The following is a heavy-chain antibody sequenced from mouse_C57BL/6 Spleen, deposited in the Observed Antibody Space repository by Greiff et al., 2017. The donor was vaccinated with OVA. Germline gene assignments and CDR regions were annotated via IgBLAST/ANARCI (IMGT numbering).Heavy chain of an antibody. J-gene: IGHJ3*01. CDR3: VWPLYSNCVLAY. D-gene: IGHD2-5*01. V-gene: IGHV10-1*01. Sequence: EVNVVESGGGLVQPKGSLKLSCAASGFSFTTYAMNWVRQAPGKGLEWVARIRRKSNNYATYYADSVKDRFTISRDDSESMLYLQMNNLKTEDTDMYDSVWPLYSNCVLAYWGQGTLVTVSA. CDR1: GFSFTTYA. CDR2: IRRKSNNYAT.